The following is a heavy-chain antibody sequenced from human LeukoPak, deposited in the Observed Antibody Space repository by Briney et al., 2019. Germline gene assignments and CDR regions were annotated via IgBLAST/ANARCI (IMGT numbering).Heavy chain of an antibody. CDR2: ITSGASVI. CDR1: GFTFKSYH. D-gene: IGHD3-16*01. J-gene: IGHJ4*02. Sequence: PGRSLRLSCVASGFTFKSYHVNWVRQAPGKGLEWLSGITSGASVIYYADSVKGRFTIYRDAAKNSVFLQMSGLTVDDTAVYYCARKRLADLGDDTSFGGTPFDSWGQGTLAIVSS. V-gene: IGHV3-48*03. CDR3: ARKRLADLGDDTSFGGTPFDS.